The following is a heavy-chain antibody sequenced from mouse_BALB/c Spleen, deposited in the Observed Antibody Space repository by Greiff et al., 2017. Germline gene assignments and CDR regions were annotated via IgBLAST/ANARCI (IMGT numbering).Heavy chain of an antibody. CDR1: GYTFSSYW. J-gene: IGHJ3*01. V-gene: IGHV1-9*01. Sequence: QVQLQQSGAELMKPGASVKISCKATGYTFSSYWIEWVKQRPGHGLEWIGEILPGSGGTNYNEKFKGKATFTADTSSNTAYMQLSSLTSEDSAVYYCARGGFAYWGQGTLVTVSA. CDR2: ILPGSGGT. CDR3: ARGGFAY.